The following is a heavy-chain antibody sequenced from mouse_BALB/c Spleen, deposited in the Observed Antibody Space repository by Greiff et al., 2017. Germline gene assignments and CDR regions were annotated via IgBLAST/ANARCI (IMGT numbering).Heavy chain of an antibody. CDR3: ARSITTVVADAMDY. Sequence: EVKLMESGGGLVQPGGSRKLSCAASGFTFSSFGMHWVRQAPEKGLEWVAYISSGSSTIYYADTVKGRFTISRDNPKNTLFLQMTSLRSEDTAMYYCARSITTVVADAMDYWGQGTSVTVSS. CDR1: GFTFSSFG. V-gene: IGHV5-17*02. CDR2: ISSGSSTI. D-gene: IGHD1-1*01. J-gene: IGHJ4*01.